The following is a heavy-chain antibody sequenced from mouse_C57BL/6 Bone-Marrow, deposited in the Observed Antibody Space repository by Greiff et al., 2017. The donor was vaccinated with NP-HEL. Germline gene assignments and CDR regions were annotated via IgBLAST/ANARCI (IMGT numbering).Heavy chain of an antibody. J-gene: IGHJ4*01. V-gene: IGHV5-6*01. Sequence: EVKLVESGGDLVKPGGSLKLSCAASGFTFSSYGMSWVRQTPDKRLEWVATISSGGSYTYYPDSVKGRFPISRDNAKNTLYLQMKRLKSEDTAMYYCSRGATTVVARDYYAMDYWGQGTSVTVSS. D-gene: IGHD1-1*01. CDR3: SRGATTVVARDYYAMDY. CDR2: ISSGGSYT. CDR1: GFTFSSYG.